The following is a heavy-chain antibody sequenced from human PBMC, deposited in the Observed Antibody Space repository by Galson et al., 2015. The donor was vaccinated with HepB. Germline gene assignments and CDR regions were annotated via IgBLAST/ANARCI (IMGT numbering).Heavy chain of an antibody. J-gene: IGHJ3*02. D-gene: IGHD1-1*01. CDR3: AREPQTGTTGFDI. V-gene: IGHV1-2*02. Sequence: SVKVSCKASGYTFTGYYMHWVRQAPGQGLEWMGWINPNSGGTNYAQKFQGRVTMTRDTSISTAYMELSRLRSDDTAVYYCAREPQTGTTGFDIWGQGTMVTVSS. CDR1: GYTFTGYY. CDR2: INPNSGGT.